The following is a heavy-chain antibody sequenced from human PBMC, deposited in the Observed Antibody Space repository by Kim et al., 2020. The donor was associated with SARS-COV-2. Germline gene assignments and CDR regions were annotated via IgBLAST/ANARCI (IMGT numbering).Heavy chain of an antibody. CDR2: IGTAGDT. J-gene: IGHJ6*02. CDR3: ARVGALYGMDV. CDR1: GFTFSSYD. D-gene: IGHD3-16*01. V-gene: IGHV3-13*01. Sequence: GGSLRLSCAASGFTFSSYDMHWVRQATGKGLEWVSAIGTAGDTYYPGSVKGRFTISRENAKNSLYLQMNSLRAGDTAVYYCARVGALYGMDVWGQGTTVTVSS.